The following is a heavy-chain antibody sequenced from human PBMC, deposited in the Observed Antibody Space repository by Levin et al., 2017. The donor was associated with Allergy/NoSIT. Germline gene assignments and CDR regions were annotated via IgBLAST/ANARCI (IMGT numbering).Heavy chain of an antibody. D-gene: IGHD2-15*01. V-gene: IGHV1-69*02. J-gene: IGHJ6*02. CDR2: IIPILGIA. Sequence: SVKVSCKASGGTFSSYTISWVRQAPGQGLEWMGRIIPILGIANYAQKFQGRVTITADKSTSTAYMELSSLRSEDTAVYYCARRGGYCSGGSCYPKYYYYYGMDVWGQGTTVTVSS. CDR1: GGTFSSYT. CDR3: ARRGGYCSGGSCYPKYYYYYGMDV.